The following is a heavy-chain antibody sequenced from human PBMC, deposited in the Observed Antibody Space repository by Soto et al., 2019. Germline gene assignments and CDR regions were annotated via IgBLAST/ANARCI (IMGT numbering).Heavy chain of an antibody. CDR3: AREPTGDSSGYSFDY. CDR2: ISSSSSTI. Sequence: EVQLVESEGGLVQPGGSLRLSCAASGFTFSSYSMNWVRQAPGKGLEWVSYISSSSSTIYYADSVKGRFTISRDNAKNSRFLKMNSMRDEDTVVYYCAREPTGDSSGYSFDYWGQGSLVTVSS. J-gene: IGHJ4*02. D-gene: IGHD3-22*01. V-gene: IGHV3-48*02. CDR1: GFTFSSYS.